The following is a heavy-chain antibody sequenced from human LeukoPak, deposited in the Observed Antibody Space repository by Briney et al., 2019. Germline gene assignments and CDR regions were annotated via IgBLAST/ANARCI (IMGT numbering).Heavy chain of an antibody. CDR2: IYYSGST. J-gene: IGHJ4*02. V-gene: IGHV4-59*01. Sequence: PSETLSLTCTVSGGSISSYYWSWIRQPPGKGLEWIGYIYYSGSTNYNPSLKSRVTISVDTSKNQFSLKLSSVTAADTAVYYCARFVRIAAAGLYYFDYWGQGTLVTVSS. D-gene: IGHD6-13*01. CDR3: ARFVRIAAAGLYYFDY. CDR1: GGSISSYY.